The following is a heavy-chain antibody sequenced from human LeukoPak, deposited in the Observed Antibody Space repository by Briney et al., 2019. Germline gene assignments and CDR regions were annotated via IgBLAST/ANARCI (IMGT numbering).Heavy chain of an antibody. CDR2: IRDDGSNK. J-gene: IGHJ3*02. CDR3: ARDLGTNDAFDI. Sequence: PGGSLRLSCAASGFTFSSYGMHWVRQAPGKGLEWVAFIRDDGSNKYHADSVKGRITISRDNSKNTVYLQMNSLRAEDTAVYFCARDLGTNDAFDIWGQGTMLTVSS. CDR1: GFTFSSYG. V-gene: IGHV3-30*02. D-gene: IGHD7-27*01.